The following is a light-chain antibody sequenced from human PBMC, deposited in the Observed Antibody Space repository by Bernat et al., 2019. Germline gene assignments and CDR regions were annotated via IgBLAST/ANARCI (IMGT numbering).Light chain of an antibody. J-gene: IGKJ4*01. CDR3: QQYHNWPLT. Sequence: EIGMTQSPGTLSVSPGERATLSCRASQSVSSNLACYQHKPCQAPRLLFYGASTRATGVPARFSGSGSGTEFTLTISSLESEDFAVYYCQQYHNWPLTFGGGTRVEIK. CDR2: GAS. CDR1: QSVSSN. V-gene: IGKV3-15*01.